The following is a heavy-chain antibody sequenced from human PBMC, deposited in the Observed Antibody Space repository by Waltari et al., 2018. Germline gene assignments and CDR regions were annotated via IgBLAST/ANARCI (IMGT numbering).Heavy chain of an antibody. V-gene: IGHV4-34*01. Sequence: QVKLQQWGAGLLKPSETLSLTCAVYGGSLSDYYWSWIRQPPGKGLEWIGEVNHSDGTTYHPSLKSRVTTSVDMSKNQFSLNLTSVTGADTATYYCARRKPLSLIVADEGAFDIWGQGTMVSVSS. D-gene: IGHD5-12*01. CDR1: GGSLSDYY. CDR3: ARRKPLSLIVADEGAFDI. CDR2: VNHSDGT. J-gene: IGHJ3*02.